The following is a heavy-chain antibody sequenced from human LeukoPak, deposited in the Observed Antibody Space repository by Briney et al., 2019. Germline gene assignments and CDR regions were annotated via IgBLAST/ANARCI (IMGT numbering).Heavy chain of an antibody. D-gene: IGHD6-6*01. J-gene: IGHJ4*02. CDR1: GFTFSSYA. V-gene: IGHV3-30-3*01. CDR2: ISYDGSNK. CDR3: ARVRSSSATLYFDY. Sequence: GRSLRLSCAASGFTFSSYAMHWVRQAPGKGLEWVAVISYDGSNKYYADSVKSRFTISRDNSKNTLYLQMNSLRAEDTAVYYCARVRSSSATLYFDYWGQGTLVTVSS.